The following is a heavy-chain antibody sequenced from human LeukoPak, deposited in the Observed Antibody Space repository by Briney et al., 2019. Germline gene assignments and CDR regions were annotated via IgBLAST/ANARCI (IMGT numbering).Heavy chain of an antibody. CDR1: GYSISSGYY. V-gene: IGHV4-38-2*01. D-gene: IGHD6-19*01. CDR3: ARNSSGHSFDY. J-gene: IGHJ4*02. CDR2: IYHSGST. Sequence: PSETLSLTCDVSGYSISSGYYWGWIRQPPGKGLEWIGSIYHSGSTHYNPSLKSRVTISVDTSKNQFSLKLSSVTAADTAVYYCARNSSGHSFDYWGQGTLATVSS.